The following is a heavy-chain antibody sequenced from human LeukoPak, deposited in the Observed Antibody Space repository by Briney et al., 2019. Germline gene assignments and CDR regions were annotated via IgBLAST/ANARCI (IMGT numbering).Heavy chain of an antibody. D-gene: IGHD3-22*01. CDR2: IWYEGSDK. J-gene: IGHJ4*02. CDR3: AKPKTSMLLLPLDY. V-gene: IGHV3-33*03. CDR1: GFTFSAYG. Sequence: QPGRSLRLSCAVSGFTFSAYGMHWVRQAPGMGLEWLAVIWYEGSDKYYADSVKGRFTISRDNSKNTLYLQMNSLRAEDTAVYYCAKPKTSMLLLPLDYWGRGTLVTVSS.